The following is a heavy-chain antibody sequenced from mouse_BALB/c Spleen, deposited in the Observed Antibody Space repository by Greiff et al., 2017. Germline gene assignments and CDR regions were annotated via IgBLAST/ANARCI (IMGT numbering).Heavy chain of an antibody. CDR3: ARGYYDGSSYVDLDY. CDR2: ISSDSSTI. J-gene: IGHJ2*01. CDR1: GFTFSSFG. D-gene: IGHD1-1*01. Sequence: EVQGVESGGGLVQPGGSRKLSCAASGFTFSSFGMHWVSQDPEKGLEWVAYISSDSSTIYYADTVKGRFTISRDNPKNTLFLQMTSLRSEDTAMDYCARGYYDGSSYVDLDYWGQGTTLTVSS. V-gene: IGHV5-17*02.